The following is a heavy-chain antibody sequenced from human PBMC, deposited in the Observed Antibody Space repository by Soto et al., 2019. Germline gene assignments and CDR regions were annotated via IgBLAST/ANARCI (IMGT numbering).Heavy chain of an antibody. V-gene: IGHV4-30-2*01. Sequence: PSETLSLTCAVSGGNISSGGYSWSWIRQPPGKGLEWIGYIYHSGSTYYNPSLKSRVTISVDRSKNQFSLKLNSVTAADTAVHYCARVPLYWGQGTLVTVPS. CDR2: IYHSGST. CDR1: GGNISSGGYS. J-gene: IGHJ4*02. CDR3: ARVPLY.